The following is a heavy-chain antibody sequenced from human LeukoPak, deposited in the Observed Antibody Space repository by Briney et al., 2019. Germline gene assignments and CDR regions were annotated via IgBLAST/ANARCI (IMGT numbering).Heavy chain of an antibody. CDR3: AGDQSGGYYFDY. D-gene: IGHD3-10*01. Sequence: SETLSLTCTVSGGSISSYYWSWIRQPPEKGLEWIGYIYYSGSTSYNPSLKSRVTISVDTSKNQFSLKLSSVTAADTAVYHCAGDQSGGYYFDYWGQGTLVTVSS. V-gene: IGHV4-59*01. CDR2: IYYSGST. J-gene: IGHJ4*02. CDR1: GGSISSYY.